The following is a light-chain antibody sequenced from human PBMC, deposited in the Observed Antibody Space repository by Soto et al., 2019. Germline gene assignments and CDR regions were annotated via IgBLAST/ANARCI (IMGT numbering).Light chain of an antibody. Sequence: EMVLTQSPGTLALPPRERATPSCRASQSVSDNYLAWYQHKPGQAPRLLIYCASSRAPGIPGRFSGSGSGTDFTLTISRLEAEDFAIYYCQQYAASPRTFGQGTQVEVK. V-gene: IGKV3-20*01. CDR2: CAS. J-gene: IGKJ1*01. CDR1: QSVSDNY. CDR3: QQYAASPRT.